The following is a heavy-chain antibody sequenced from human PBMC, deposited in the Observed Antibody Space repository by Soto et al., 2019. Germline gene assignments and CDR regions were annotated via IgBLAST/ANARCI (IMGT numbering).Heavy chain of an antibody. V-gene: IGHV4-59*01. CDR1: GGSISPFY. Sequence: SETLSLTCTVSGGSISPFYWSWVRQPPGKGLEWIGYLYYSGNTNYNPSLKSRVAISVDASKNQFSLRLTSVTAADTAVYYCARVGGVAARTFDYWGQGTVVTVSS. D-gene: IGHD2-15*01. CDR2: LYYSGNT. J-gene: IGHJ4*02. CDR3: ARVGGVAARTFDY.